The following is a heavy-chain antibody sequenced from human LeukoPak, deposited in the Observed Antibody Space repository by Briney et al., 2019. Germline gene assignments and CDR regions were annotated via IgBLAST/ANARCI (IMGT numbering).Heavy chain of an antibody. J-gene: IGHJ3*02. D-gene: IGHD6-13*01. CDR2: IYYSGST. V-gene: IGHV4-59*08. CDR3: ARQGSSSWYIRDAFDI. CDR1: GGSISSYY. Sequence: SETLSLTCTVSGGSISSYYWSWIRQPPGKGLEWIGYIYYSGSTNYNPSLKSRVTISVDTSKNQFSLKLSSVTAADTAVYYCARQGSSSWYIRDAFDIWGQGTMVTVSS.